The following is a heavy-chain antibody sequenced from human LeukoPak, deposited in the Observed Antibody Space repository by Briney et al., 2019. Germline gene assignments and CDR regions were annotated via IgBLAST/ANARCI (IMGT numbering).Heavy chain of an antibody. J-gene: IGHJ4*02. Sequence: PGGSLRLSCAASGFTFSTYSMNWVRQAPGKGLEWGSYITSSSNNIYYADSVKGRFTISRDNAKNSLYLQMNSLRDEDTAVYYCARDILTKQAYSGYDNWGQGTLVTVSS. CDR2: ITSSSNNI. V-gene: IGHV3-48*02. D-gene: IGHD5-12*01. CDR3: ARDILTKQAYSGYDN. CDR1: GFTFSTYS.